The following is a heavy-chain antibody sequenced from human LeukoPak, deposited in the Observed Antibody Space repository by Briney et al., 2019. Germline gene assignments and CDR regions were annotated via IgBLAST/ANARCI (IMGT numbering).Heavy chain of an antibody. CDR3: ARVGGSGYDAFDI. CDR1: GGSISSYY. J-gene: IGHJ3*02. D-gene: IGHD3-3*01. V-gene: IGHV4-59*01. Sequence: QPSETLSLTCTVSGGSISSYYWSWIRQPPGKGLEWIGYIYYSGSTNYNPSLKSRVTISVDTSKNQFSLKLSSVTAADTAVYYCARVGGSGYDAFDIWGQGTMVTVSS. CDR2: IYYSGST.